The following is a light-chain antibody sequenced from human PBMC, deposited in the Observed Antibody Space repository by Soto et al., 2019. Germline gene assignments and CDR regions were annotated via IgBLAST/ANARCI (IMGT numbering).Light chain of an antibody. J-gene: IGKJ3*01. CDR2: DAS. CDR1: QDISNH. Sequence: DIQLTQSPSSLSASVGDRVTITCQASQDISNHLNWYQQKPGKAPNLLIYDASDLETGVPSRISGGGSGTFFSFTIHSLQPEDIATYYCQKHDGVPLFGPGTKVEIK. V-gene: IGKV1-33*01. CDR3: QKHDGVPL.